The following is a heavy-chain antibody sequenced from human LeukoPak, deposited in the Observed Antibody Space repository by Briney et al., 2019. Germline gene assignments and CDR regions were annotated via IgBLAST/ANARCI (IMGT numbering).Heavy chain of an antibody. D-gene: IGHD5/OR15-5a*01. CDR2: IFYSGNT. V-gene: IGHV4-59*01. CDR1: GGSLSSYY. CDR3: ARYPVSYYYYMDV. J-gene: IGHJ6*03. Sequence: SETPSLTCTVSGGSLSSYYWSWIRQPPGKGLEWIGYIFYSGNTNYNPSLKSRVTISVDTSKNQISLKLSSVTAADTAVYYCARYPVSYYYYMDVWGKGTTVTVSS.